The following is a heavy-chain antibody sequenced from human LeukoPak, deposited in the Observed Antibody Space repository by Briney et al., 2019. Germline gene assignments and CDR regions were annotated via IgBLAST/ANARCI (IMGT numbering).Heavy chain of an antibody. CDR1: GYTFTSYA. D-gene: IGHD4-11*01. CDR2: INAGNGNT. Sequence: ASVKVSCKAPGYTFTSYAMHWVRQAPGQGLEWMGWINAGNGNTKYSQKFQGRVTITRDTSASTAYMELSSLRSEDTAVYYCASAFPWTTVTTILYGMDVWGQGTTVTVSS. CDR3: ASAFPWTTVTTILYGMDV. J-gene: IGHJ6*02. V-gene: IGHV1-3*01.